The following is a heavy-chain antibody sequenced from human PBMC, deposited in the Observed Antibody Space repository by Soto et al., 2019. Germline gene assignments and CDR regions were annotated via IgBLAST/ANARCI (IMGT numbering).Heavy chain of an antibody. V-gene: IGHV4-34*01. CDR2: INHSGST. J-gene: IGHJ5*02. Sequence: SETLSLTCAVYGGSFSGYYWSWIRQPPGKGLEWIGEINHSGSTNYNPSLKSRVTISVDTSKNQFSLKLSSVSAADTAVYYCARLIGYCSSTSCNNWFDPWGQGTLVTVSS. D-gene: IGHD2-2*01. CDR1: GGSFSGYY. CDR3: ARLIGYCSSTSCNNWFDP.